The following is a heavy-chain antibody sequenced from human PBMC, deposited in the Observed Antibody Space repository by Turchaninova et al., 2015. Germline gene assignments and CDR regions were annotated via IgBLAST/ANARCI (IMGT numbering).Heavy chain of an antibody. CDR1: GESFNGYY. D-gene: IGHD2-15*01. J-gene: IGHJ4*02. CDR2: INYSGST. CDR3: AREDCSGGTCSYFDY. Sequence: QVQLQQWGAGRLKPSAPLSLTCAVYGESFNGYYWSWNRQPPGKGLEWIGEINYSGSTNYNPSLKSRATISVDTSRNQFSLKLMSVTAADTAVYYCAREDCSGGTCSYFDYWGQGTLVTVSS. V-gene: IGHV4-34*01.